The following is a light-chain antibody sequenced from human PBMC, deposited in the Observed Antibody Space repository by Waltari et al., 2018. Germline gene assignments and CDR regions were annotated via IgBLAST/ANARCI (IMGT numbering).Light chain of an antibody. CDR1: SSDGGKYKR. V-gene: IGLV2-23*02. J-gene: IGLJ2*01. CDR2: AVS. CDR3: SSYAGSSKGV. Sequence: QSALTQPASVSGSPGQSITISCTGTSSDGGKYKRVHWYQQHPGKAPKLMIYAVSKRPSGVSDRFSGSKSGDMASLTISGLQPEDEAEYFCSSYAGSSKGVFGGGTKVTVL.